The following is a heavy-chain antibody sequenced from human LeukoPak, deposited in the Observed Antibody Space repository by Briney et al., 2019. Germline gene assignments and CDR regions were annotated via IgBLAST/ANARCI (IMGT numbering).Heavy chain of an antibody. CDR2: INPNSGGT. D-gene: IGHD5-18*01. CDR1: GYTLTGYY. V-gene: IGHV1-2*02. CDR3: ARAGLPIYYYYMDV. Sequence: ASVKVSCKASGYTLTGYYMHWVRQAPGQGLEWMGWINPNSGGTNYAQRFQGRVTMTRDTSISTAYMELSGLRSNDTAVYYCARAGLPIYYYYMDVWGKGTTVTVSS. J-gene: IGHJ6*03.